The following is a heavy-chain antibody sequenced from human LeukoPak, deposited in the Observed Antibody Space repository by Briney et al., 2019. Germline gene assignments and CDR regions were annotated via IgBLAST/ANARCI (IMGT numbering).Heavy chain of an antibody. CDR2: ISSSGGTI. CDR1: GFTFSSYS. J-gene: IGHJ4*02. D-gene: IGHD5-18*01. CDR3: ARERGYNYGYSDY. Sequence: PGGSLRLSCAASGFTFSSYSMNWVRQVPGKGLEWVSYISSSGGTIYDADSVRGRFTISRDNAKNSLYLQMNSLRDEDTAVYYCARERGYNYGYSDYWGQGTLVTVSS. V-gene: IGHV3-48*02.